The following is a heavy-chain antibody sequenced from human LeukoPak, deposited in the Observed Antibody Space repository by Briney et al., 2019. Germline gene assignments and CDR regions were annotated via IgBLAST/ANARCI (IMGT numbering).Heavy chain of an antibody. Sequence: GGSLRLSCAASGFTVSSNYMSWVRQAPGKGLEWVSLIYSGGSTYYADSVKGRFTISRDKSKNTLYLQMNSLRAEDTAVYYCAYYYDSSLWGQGTLVTVSS. CDR3: AYYYDSSL. J-gene: IGHJ4*02. CDR1: GFTVSSNY. CDR2: IYSGGST. V-gene: IGHV3-53*01. D-gene: IGHD3-22*01.